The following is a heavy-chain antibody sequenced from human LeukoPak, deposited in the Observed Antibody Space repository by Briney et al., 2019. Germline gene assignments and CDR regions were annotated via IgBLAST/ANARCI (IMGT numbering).Heavy chain of an antibody. CDR3: ARVGIVGATTGFDY. CDR1: GFTFSSYS. D-gene: IGHD1-26*01. V-gene: IGHV3-21*06. Sequence: GGSLRLSCAASGFTFSSYSMNWVRQAPGKGLEWVSSITGSSSYIYYADSLKGRFTISRDNAKNSLYLQMNSLRAEDTAVYYCARVGIVGATTGFDYWDQGTLVTVSS. J-gene: IGHJ4*02. CDR2: ITGSSSYI.